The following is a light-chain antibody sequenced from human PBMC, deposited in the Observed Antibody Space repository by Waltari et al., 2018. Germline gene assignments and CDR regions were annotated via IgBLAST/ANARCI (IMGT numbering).Light chain of an antibody. Sequence: QSALTQPASVSGSPGQSISISCTGTSSDVGMYHLVSWYQQHPDNAPNLMIYEDTKRPSGVSNRFSGSKSGTTASLTISGLQAEDEADYYCCSYAGSSTLVFGGGTKLTVL. CDR3: CSYAGSSTLV. CDR2: EDT. V-gene: IGLV2-23*01. J-gene: IGLJ3*02. CDR1: SSDVGMYHL.